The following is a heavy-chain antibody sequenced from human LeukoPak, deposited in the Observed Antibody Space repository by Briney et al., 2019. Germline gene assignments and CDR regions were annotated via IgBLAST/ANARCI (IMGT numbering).Heavy chain of an antibody. Sequence: GGSLRLSCAASGFTFSSYAMHWVRQAPGKGLEWVAVISYDGSNKYYADSVKGRFTISRDNSKNMLYLQMNSLRAEDTAVYYCARKETVNIDYYYYGMDVWGQGTTVTVSS. CDR2: ISYDGSNK. CDR1: GFTFSSYA. CDR3: ARKETVNIDYYYYGMDV. D-gene: IGHD4-17*01. V-gene: IGHV3-30-3*01. J-gene: IGHJ6*02.